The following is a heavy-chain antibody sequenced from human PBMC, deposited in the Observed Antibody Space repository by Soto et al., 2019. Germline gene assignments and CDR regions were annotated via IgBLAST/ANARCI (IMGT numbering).Heavy chain of an antibody. D-gene: IGHD6-13*01. CDR2: ISAYNGNT. V-gene: IGHV1-18*01. CDR1: GYTFTSYG. Sequence: QVQLVQSGAEVKKPGASVKVSCKASGYTFTSYGISWVRQAPGQGLEWMGWISAYNGNTNYAQKLQGRVTMTTDTSTNTAYMELRSLRSGDTAVYYCARGAVQLGSWYGRGNWLDPWGQGTLVTVSS. CDR3: ARGAVQLGSWYGRGNWLDP. J-gene: IGHJ5*02.